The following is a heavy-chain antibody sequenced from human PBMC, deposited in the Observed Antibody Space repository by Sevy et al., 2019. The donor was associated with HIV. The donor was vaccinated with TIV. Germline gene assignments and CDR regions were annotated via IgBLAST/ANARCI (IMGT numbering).Heavy chain of an antibody. CDR2: VSRNGGTP. Sequence: GGSLRLSCAGSGFTFGGYMMKWVRQAPGRGLEWVARVSRNGGTPEYGDSAKGRFTISRDNSKNTVYLQLKELRAEDTALYYCVKEGRDDFNPYLDFWGQGILLTVSS. J-gene: IGHJ4*02. D-gene: IGHD3-10*01. CDR1: GFTFGGYM. CDR3: VKEGRDDFNPYLDF. V-gene: IGHV3-23*01.